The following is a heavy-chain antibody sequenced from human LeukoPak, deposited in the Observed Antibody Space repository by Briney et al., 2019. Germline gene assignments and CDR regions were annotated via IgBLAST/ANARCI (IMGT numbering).Heavy chain of an antibody. CDR3: ARDTEGRPVYYYYGMDV. CDR1: GFTFSSYA. Sequence: PGGSLRLSCAASGFTFSSYAMYWVCQAPGKGLEWVAVISYDGSNKYYADSVKGRFTISRDNSKNTLYLQMNSLRAEDTAVYYCARDTEGRPVYYYYGMDVWGKGTTVTVSS. J-gene: IGHJ6*04. V-gene: IGHV3-30*04. CDR2: ISYDGSNK.